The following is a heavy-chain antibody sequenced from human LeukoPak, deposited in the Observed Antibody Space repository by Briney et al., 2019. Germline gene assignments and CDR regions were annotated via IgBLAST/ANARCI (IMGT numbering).Heavy chain of an antibody. CDR1: GFTFTSYA. V-gene: IGHV7-4-1*02. D-gene: IGHD3-3*01. CDR2: INTNTGNP. J-gene: IGHJ5*02. CDR3: ARGLRFLEWLLYRPDNWFDP. Sequence: GGSLRLSCAASGFTFTSYAMNWVRQAPGQGLEWMGWINTNTGNPTYAQGFTGRFVFSLDTSVSTAYLQISSLKAEDTAVYYCARGLRFLEWLLYRPDNWFDPWGQGTLVTVSS.